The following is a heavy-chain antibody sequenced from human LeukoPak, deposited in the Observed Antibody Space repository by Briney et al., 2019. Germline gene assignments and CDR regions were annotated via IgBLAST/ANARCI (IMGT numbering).Heavy chain of an antibody. V-gene: IGHV4-39*01. CDR2: IYYSGST. CDR3: ARHGPRDPYYYVSSGYYYPLDI. J-gene: IGHJ3*02. CDR1: GGSISSTSYF. D-gene: IGHD3-22*01. Sequence: PSETLSLTCPDSGGSISSTSYFSGWIRQSPGRGLEWIRTIYYSGSTYYNPSLKSRVTISVDTSKNQFSLRLSSVTAADTAVFYCARHGPRDPYYYVSSGYYYPLDIWGRGTLVTVSS.